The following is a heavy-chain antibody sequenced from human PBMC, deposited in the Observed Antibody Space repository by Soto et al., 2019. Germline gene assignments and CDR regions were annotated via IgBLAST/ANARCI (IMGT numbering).Heavy chain of an antibody. J-gene: IGHJ6*02. Sequence: GESLKISCKGSGYSFTSYWISWVRQMPGKGLEWMGRIDPSDSYTNYSPSFQGHVTISADKSISTAYLQWSSLKASDTAMYYCARLGPELLWLGDLSTPSHYYGMDVWGQGTTVTVSS. CDR3: ARLGPELLWLGDLSTPSHYYGMDV. V-gene: IGHV5-10-1*01. CDR2: IDPSDSYT. CDR1: GYSFTSYW. D-gene: IGHD3-10*01.